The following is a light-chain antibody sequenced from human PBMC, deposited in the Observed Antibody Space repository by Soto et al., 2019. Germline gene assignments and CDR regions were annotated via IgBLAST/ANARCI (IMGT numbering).Light chain of an antibody. CDR2: GAS. CDR1: QSISTN. Sequence: EILMTQSPATLSVSPGERATLSCRATQSISTNLAWYQQKPGQAPRLLIFGASTMATGIPARFSGSGSGTEFTLTISRLQSDDFAVYYCQNYNNWPSWTFGQGTKVEIK. V-gene: IGKV3-15*01. CDR3: QNYNNWPSWT. J-gene: IGKJ1*01.